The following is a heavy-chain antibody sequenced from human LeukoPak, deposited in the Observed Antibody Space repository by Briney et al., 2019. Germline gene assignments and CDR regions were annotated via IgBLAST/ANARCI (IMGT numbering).Heavy chain of an antibody. Sequence: GGSLRLSCAASGFNFNFYTFNWVRQAPGKGLEWLSYISSTGKTSYYADSAKGRFTISRDNVKNLLFLEMSSLRVDDTAVYHCARGGFLADALDIWGQGTWVAVSA. D-gene: IGHD3-3*01. CDR2: ISSTGKTS. CDR3: ARGGFLADALDI. V-gene: IGHV3-48*01. CDR1: GFNFNFYT. J-gene: IGHJ3*02.